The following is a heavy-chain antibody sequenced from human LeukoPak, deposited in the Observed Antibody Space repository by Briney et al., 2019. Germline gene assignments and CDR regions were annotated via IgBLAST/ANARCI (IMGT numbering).Heavy chain of an antibody. CDR2: VSYDGSNK. D-gene: IGHD3-10*01. CDR3: ARDRGGSAFDI. J-gene: IGHJ3*02. CDR1: GFTFSSDA. Sequence: GRSLRLSCAASGFTFSSDAMHWVRQAPGKGLEWVAVVSYDGSNKDYADSARGRFTISRDNAKNTLYLQMNSLRAEDTAVYHCARDRGGSAFDILGQGTMVTVSS. V-gene: IGHV3-30-3*01.